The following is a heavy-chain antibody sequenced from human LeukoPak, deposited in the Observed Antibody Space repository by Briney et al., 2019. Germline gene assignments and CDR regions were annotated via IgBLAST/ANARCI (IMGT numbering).Heavy chain of an antibody. CDR1: GYTLTELS. CDR2: FDPEDGET. Sequence: ASVKVSCKVSGYTLTELSMNWVRQAPGKGLEWMGGFDPEDGETIYAQKFQGRVTMTEDASTDTAYMELSSLRSEDTAVYYCATPGEWLSRGFDYWGQGTLVTVSS. J-gene: IGHJ4*02. CDR3: ATPGEWLSRGFDY. D-gene: IGHD3-3*01. V-gene: IGHV1-24*01.